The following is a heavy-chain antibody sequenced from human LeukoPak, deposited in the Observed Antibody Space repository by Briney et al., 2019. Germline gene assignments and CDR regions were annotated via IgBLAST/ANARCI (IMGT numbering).Heavy chain of an antibody. J-gene: IGHJ5*02. CDR2: IYVDGRTT. Sequence: GGSLRLSCAASGFTFSSYAMSWVRQPPGKGLVWVSRIYVDGRTTNYADSVKGRFTISRDNAKNTVYLEMNSLSVEDTATYYCIRDFRSADLWGQGTLVTVTS. CDR1: GFTFSSYA. CDR3: IRDFRSADL. V-gene: IGHV3-74*01.